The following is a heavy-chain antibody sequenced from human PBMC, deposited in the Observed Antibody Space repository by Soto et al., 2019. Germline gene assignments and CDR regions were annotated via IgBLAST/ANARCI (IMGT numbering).Heavy chain of an antibody. V-gene: IGHV3-15*01. CDR3: TTLYQGISN. CDR1: VFTCSNAW. J-gene: IGHJ4*02. Sequence: WWSLRLSCSASVFTCSNAWMSWFRQTPGKGLEWVGRIKSKTDAETTDYAAPVKGRFTISRDDSKNALYLQMNSLKTEDTAVYYCTTLYQGISNWGQGTLVTVSS. D-gene: IGHD1-20*01. CDR2: IKSKTDAETT.